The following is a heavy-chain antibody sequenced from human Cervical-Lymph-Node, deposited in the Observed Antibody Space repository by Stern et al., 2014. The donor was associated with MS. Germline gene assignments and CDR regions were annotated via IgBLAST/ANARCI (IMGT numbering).Heavy chain of an antibody. CDR3: ARDRTGGAVAGSLDY. J-gene: IGHJ4*02. CDR1: GFTFSSYS. Sequence: EVQLVESGGGLVQPGGSLRLSCAASGFTFSSYSMNWVRQAPGKGLEWVSYISRSFRTINYADSVKGRFTISRDNAKNTLYLQMNNLSAEDTAVYFCARDRTGGAVAGSLDYWGQGILVTVSS. V-gene: IGHV3-48*01. D-gene: IGHD6-19*01. CDR2: ISRSFRTI.